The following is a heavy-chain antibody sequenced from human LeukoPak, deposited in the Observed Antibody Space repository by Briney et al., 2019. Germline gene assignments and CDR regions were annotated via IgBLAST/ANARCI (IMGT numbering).Heavy chain of an antibody. Sequence: PGGSLRLSCGASGLTFSNYGMLWVRQAPGKGLGWVAFIRYDGNNKLYADSVKGRFTISRDNSKNTLYPHINSLRAEDTAVYYCVKDNPLDYWGQGTLVIVSS. J-gene: IGHJ4*02. CDR3: VKDNPLDY. CDR2: IRYDGNNK. CDR1: GLTFSNYG. V-gene: IGHV3-30*02. D-gene: IGHD1-14*01.